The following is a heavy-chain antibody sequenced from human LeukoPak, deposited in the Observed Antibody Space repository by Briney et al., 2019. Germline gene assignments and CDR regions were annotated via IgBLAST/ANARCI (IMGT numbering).Heavy chain of an antibody. CDR1: AFTFSGYS. Sequence: GGSLRLSCAASAFTFSGYSMSWVRQAPGKGLEWVSYISTSGGTIFYADSVKGRFTISRDNAKNSLFLQMNSLRAEDTAVYYCARHGSQELATIDYWGQGTLVTVSS. CDR3: ARHGSQELATIDY. D-gene: IGHD3-10*01. CDR2: ISTSGGTI. J-gene: IGHJ4*02. V-gene: IGHV3-48*04.